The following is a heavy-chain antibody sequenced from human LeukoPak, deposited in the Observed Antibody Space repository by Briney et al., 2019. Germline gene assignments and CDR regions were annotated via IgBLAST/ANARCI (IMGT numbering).Heavy chain of an antibody. J-gene: IGHJ4*02. CDR3: ARDLDQYSGRYGGFGHDF. CDR2: ISAYNGNT. V-gene: IGHV1-18*01. D-gene: IGHD1-26*01. Sequence: WASVKVSCKASGYTFTSYDINWVRQAPGQGLEWMGWISAYNGNTNYAQKLQGRVTMTTDTSTSTAYMELRSLRSDDTAVYYCARDLDQYSGRYGGFGHDFWGQGTLVTVSS. CDR1: GYTFTSYD.